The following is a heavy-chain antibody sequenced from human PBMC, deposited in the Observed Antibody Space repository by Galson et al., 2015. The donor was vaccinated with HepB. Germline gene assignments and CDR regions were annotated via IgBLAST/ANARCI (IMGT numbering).Heavy chain of an antibody. CDR2: ISYDGSNK. Sequence: SLRLSCAASGFTFSSYGMHWVRQAPGKGLEWVAVISYDGSNKYYADSVKGRFTISRDNSKNTLYLQMNSLRAEDTAVYYCAKDSDGDYEEYYYYYYMDVWGKGTTVTVSS. J-gene: IGHJ6*03. D-gene: IGHD4-17*01. CDR3: AKDSDGDYEEYYYYYYMDV. CDR1: GFTFSSYG. V-gene: IGHV3-30*18.